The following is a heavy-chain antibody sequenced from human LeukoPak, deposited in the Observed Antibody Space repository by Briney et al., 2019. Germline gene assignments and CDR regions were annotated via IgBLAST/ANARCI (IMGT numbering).Heavy chain of an antibody. V-gene: IGHV4-59*08. CDR2: IYYSGNT. J-gene: IGHJ2*01. CDR3: ARRGSGASLGYYFDL. D-gene: IGHD1-1*01. Sequence: SETLSLTCTVSGGSISSYYWSWIRQPPGKGLKYIGYIYYSGNTNSNPSLNSRVTISVDTSKNQFSLKLSSVTAADTAVYYCARRGSGASLGYYFDLWGRGTLVTVSS. CDR1: GGSISSYY.